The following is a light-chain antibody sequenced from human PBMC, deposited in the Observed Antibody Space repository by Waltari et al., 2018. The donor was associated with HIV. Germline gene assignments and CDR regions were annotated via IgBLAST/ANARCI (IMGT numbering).Light chain of an antibody. Sequence: DIVMTQYPDSLAVSLGERAPINCKSSQSVLSSSNNKNSLTWYQQKPGQPPKLLLFWASTRQSGVPDRFSGSGSGADFTLTISSLQAEDVAVYYCQQCYSTPYTFGQGTKLEIK. V-gene: IGKV4-1*01. J-gene: IGKJ2*01. CDR1: QSVLSSSNNKNS. CDR3: QQCYSTPYT. CDR2: WAS.